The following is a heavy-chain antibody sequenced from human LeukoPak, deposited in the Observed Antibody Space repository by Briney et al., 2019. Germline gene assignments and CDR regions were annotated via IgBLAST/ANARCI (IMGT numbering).Heavy chain of an antibody. Sequence: HPGGSLRLSCAAPGFTFSSSVMSWVRQAPGKGLEWVSTINGDGTRTYYSVSSNGRFIISRDNSMNTLYLQMNSLRAEDTAVYYCARVAHYFDYWGQGTLVTVSS. V-gene: IGHV3-23*01. J-gene: IGHJ4*02. CDR3: ARVAHYFDY. CDR2: INGDGTRT. CDR1: GFTFSSSV.